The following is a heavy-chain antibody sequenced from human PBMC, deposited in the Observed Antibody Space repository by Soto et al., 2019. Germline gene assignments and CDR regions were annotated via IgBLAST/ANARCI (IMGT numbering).Heavy chain of an antibody. CDR1: GYTFTSYY. CDR2: INPSGGST. V-gene: IGHV1-46*03. D-gene: IGHD3-22*01. Sequence: ASVKVSCKASGYTFTSYYMHWVRQAPGQGLEWMGIINPSGGSTSYAQKFQGRVTMTRDTSTSTVYMELSSLRSEDTAVYYCVRAGPYTMIVTSPGAFDIWGQGTMVTVSS. J-gene: IGHJ3*02. CDR3: VRAGPYTMIVTSPGAFDI.